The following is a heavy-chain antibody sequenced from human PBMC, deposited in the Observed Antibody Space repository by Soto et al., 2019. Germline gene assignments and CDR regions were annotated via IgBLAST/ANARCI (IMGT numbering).Heavy chain of an antibody. CDR1: GGGNLRDYR. V-gene: IGHV1-69*13. D-gene: IGHD2-2*01. J-gene: IGHJ6*03. Sequence: GASVKVSCKASGGGNLRDYRTTWVRRAPGQGLEWMGGIIPKLGSANYAQNFQGRVTVTADESTNTVYMELRSLRSDDTAVYYCARNPYCSSTSCYDDYYYYMDVWGKGTTVTVSS. CDR3: ARNPYCSSTSCYDDYYYYMDV. CDR2: IIPKLGSA.